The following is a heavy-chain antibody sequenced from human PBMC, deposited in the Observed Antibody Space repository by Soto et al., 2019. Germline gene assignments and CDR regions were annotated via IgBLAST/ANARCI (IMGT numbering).Heavy chain of an antibody. CDR2: VIPIFGTA. CDR1: GGTFSSYA. V-gene: IGHV1-69*12. D-gene: IGHD2-8*01. CDR3: ARELGDIVLMVDAGFDP. Sequence: QVQLVQSGAEVKKPGSSVKVSCKASGGTFSSYAISWVRQASGQGPEWMGGVIPIFGTANYAQKFHGRVKITAGESTSTAYIALSDLRSEDTAVYYCARELGDIVLMVDAGFDPWGQGTLVTVSS. J-gene: IGHJ5*02.